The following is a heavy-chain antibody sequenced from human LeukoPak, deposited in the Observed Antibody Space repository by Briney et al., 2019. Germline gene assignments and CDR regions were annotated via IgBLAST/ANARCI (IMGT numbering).Heavy chain of an antibody. J-gene: IGHJ4*02. CDR1: GGSISSGGYY. V-gene: IGHV4-31*03. CDR3: ARPTQPYSSTLSFDY. D-gene: IGHD6-13*01. CDR2: IYYSGST. Sequence: SETLSLTCTVSGGSISSGGYYWSWIRQHPGKGLEWIGYIYYSGSTYYNPSLKSRVTISVDTSKNQFSLKLSSVTAADTAVYYCARPTQPYSSTLSFDYWGQGTLVTVSS.